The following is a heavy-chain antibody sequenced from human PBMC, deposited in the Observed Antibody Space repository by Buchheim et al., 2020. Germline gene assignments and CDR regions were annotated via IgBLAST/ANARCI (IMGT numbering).Heavy chain of an antibody. Sequence: QVQLQESGPGLVKPSETLSLTCTVSGGSIGTYYWSWIRQPPGKGLEWIGYIYYRGTTNYNPSLKSRVTILLDTSQNQFSLKLSSVTAADTAVYYCARGLGYYYGSGSLPATDWGQGTL. CDR3: ARGLGYYYGSGSLPATD. J-gene: IGHJ4*02. V-gene: IGHV4-59*01. CDR1: GGSIGTYY. D-gene: IGHD3-10*01. CDR2: IYYRGTT.